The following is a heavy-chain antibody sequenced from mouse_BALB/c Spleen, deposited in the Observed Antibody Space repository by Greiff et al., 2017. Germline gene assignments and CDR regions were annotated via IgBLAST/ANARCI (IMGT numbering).Heavy chain of an antibody. Sequence: QVQLQQSGPQLVRPGASVKISCKASGYSFTSYWMHWVKQRPGQGLEWIGMIDPSDSETRLNQKFKDKATLTVDKSSSTAYMQLSSPTSEDSAVYYCARSRQGWYFDVWGAGTTVTVSS. D-gene: IGHD3-2*02. CDR3: ARSRQGWYFDV. CDR2: IDPSDSET. CDR1: GYSFTSYW. J-gene: IGHJ1*01. V-gene: IGHV1S127*01.